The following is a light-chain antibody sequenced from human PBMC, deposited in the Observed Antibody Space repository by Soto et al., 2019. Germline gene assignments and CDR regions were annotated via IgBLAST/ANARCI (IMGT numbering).Light chain of an antibody. CDR3: SSYKFSTTLRV. V-gene: IGLV2-14*01. J-gene: IGLJ3*02. CDR2: EVT. CDR1: SSDVGGYNY. Sequence: QSVLTQPASVSGSPGQSITISCTGTSSDVGGYNYVSWYQQHPGKAPKLMIYEVTNRPSGVSNRFSGSKSGNTASLTISGLQAEDEADYYCSSYKFSTTLRVFGGGTKLTVL.